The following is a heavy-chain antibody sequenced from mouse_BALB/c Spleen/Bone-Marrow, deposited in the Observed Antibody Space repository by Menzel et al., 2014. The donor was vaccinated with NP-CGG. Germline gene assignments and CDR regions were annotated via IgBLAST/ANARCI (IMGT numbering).Heavy chain of an antibody. CDR2: INNNGGST. CDR3: ARVYGWYFDV. V-gene: IGHV5-6-3*01. CDR1: GFTFSSYG. D-gene: IGHD1-1*01. J-gene: IGHJ1*01. Sequence: EVMLVESGGGLVQPGGSLKLSCVASGFTFSSYGMSWVRQTPDERLELVATINNNGGSTYYPDSVKGQFTISRDNAKNTLYLQMSSLKSEDTAMYYCARVYGWYFDVWGAGTTVTVSS.